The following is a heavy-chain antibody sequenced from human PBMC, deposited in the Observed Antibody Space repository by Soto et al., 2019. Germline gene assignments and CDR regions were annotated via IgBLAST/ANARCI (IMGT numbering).Heavy chain of an antibody. Sequence: PGGPLRRSCAASGFTFSNAWMNWVRQAPGKGLEWVGRIKSKTDGGTTDYAAPVKGRFTISRDDSKNTLYLQMNSLKTEDTAVYYCTACSGGSCYHYYYYGMDVWGQGTTVTVSS. CDR3: TACSGGSCYHYYYYGMDV. D-gene: IGHD2-15*01. J-gene: IGHJ6*02. CDR1: GFTFSNAW. V-gene: IGHV3-15*07. CDR2: IKSKTDGGTT.